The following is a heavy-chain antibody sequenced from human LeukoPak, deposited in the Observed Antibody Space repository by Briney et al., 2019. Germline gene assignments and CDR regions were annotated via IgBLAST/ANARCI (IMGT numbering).Heavy chain of an antibody. V-gene: IGHV3-23*01. CDR2: LTYNGGGT. J-gene: IGHJ5*02. D-gene: IGHD2-2*01. Sequence: GGSLRLSCAASGFAFSSYAMSWVRQAPGKGLEWVSALTYNGGGTYYTDSVKGRFTISRDNSKNTLYLQMNSLRAEDTAVYYCAKAIGTVPAARINWFDPRGQGTLVTVSS. CDR1: GFAFSSYA. CDR3: AKAIGTVPAARINWFDP.